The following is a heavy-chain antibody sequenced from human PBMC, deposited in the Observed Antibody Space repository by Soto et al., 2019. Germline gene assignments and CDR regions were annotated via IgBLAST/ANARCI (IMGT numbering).Heavy chain of an antibody. Sequence: PGGSLRLSCAGSGFTFSSYAMAWVGQAPGKGLEWVSVIIGSGGNTYSADSVKGRFTISRDNSKNTLYLRMNSLRAEDTAIYYCAKYTMTYYYYSCMDVWGKGTTVTVSS. CDR1: GFTFSSYA. D-gene: IGHD3-3*01. CDR2: IIGSGGNT. V-gene: IGHV3-23*01. J-gene: IGHJ6*03. CDR3: AKYTMTYYYYSCMDV.